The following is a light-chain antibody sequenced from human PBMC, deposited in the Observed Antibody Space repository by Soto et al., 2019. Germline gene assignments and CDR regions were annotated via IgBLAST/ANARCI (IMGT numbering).Light chain of an antibody. Sequence: EIVLTQSPGTLSLSPGERATLSCRASQSVSSSHLAWYQQKPGQAPRLLIYSASSRATGIPDRFSGSGSGTDFTLTISRLEPEDFAVHYCQLYGGFGQGTKLDIK. V-gene: IGKV3-20*01. CDR2: SAS. CDR1: QSVSSSH. J-gene: IGKJ1*01. CDR3: QLYGG.